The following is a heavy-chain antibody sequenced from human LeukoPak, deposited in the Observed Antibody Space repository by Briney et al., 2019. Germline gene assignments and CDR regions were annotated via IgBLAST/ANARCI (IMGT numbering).Heavy chain of an antibody. CDR3: ARGSAVFGVVTYLSWFDP. Sequence: SETLSLTCTVSGGSISSYYWSWIRQPAGKGLEWIGRIYTSGSTNYNPSLKSRVTMSVDTSKNQFSLKLNSVTAADTAVYYCARGSAVFGVVTYLSWFDPWGQGALVTVSS. V-gene: IGHV4-4*07. CDR2: IYTSGST. J-gene: IGHJ5*02. D-gene: IGHD3-3*01. CDR1: GGSISSYY.